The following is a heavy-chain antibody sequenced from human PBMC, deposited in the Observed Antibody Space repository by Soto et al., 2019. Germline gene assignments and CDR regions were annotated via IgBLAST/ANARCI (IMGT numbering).Heavy chain of an antibody. Sequence: QVQLVQSGAEVKKPGASVKVSCKASGYTFTSYDINWVRQATGQGLEWMGWMNPNSGNTGYAQKFQGGVTMTRNTSLSTAYMELSSLRSEDTAVYYCASLSAYYDILTGYYYYYYGMDVWGQGTTVTVSS. CDR1: GYTFTSYD. CDR2: MNPNSGNT. V-gene: IGHV1-8*01. CDR3: ASLSAYYDILTGYYYYYYGMDV. D-gene: IGHD3-9*01. J-gene: IGHJ6*02.